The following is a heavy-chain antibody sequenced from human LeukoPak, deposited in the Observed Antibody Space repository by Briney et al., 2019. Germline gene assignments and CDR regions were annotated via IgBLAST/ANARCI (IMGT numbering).Heavy chain of an antibody. V-gene: IGHV3-21*01. Sequence: GGSLRLSCAASGFTFSSYGMSWVRQAPGKGLEWVSSISSSSSYIYYADSVKGRFTISRDNAKNSLYLQMNSLRAEDTAVYYCARDPRAHAFDIWGQGTMVTVSS. CDR3: ARDPRAHAFDI. CDR1: GFTFSSYG. CDR2: ISSSSSYI. J-gene: IGHJ3*02.